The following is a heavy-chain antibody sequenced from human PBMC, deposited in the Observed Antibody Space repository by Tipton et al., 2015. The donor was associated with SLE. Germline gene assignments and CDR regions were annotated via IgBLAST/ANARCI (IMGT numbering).Heavy chain of an antibody. J-gene: IGHJ4*02. CDR2: IRYDGNDK. CDR1: EFTFSRYG. CDR3: AKDYNSVSSDY. V-gene: IGHV3-30*02. D-gene: IGHD6-19*01. Sequence: SLRLSCAASEFTFSRYGMHWVRQAPGKGLEWVSFIRYDGNDKYYADSVKGRFTISRDNSKNTLYLQMNSLTAEDSAVYFCAKDYNSVSSDYWGQGTLVTVSS.